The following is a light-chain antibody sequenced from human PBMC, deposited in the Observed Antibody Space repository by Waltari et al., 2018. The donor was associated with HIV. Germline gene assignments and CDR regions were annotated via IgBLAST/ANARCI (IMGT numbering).Light chain of an antibody. Sequence: EIVMTQYPATLSVSPGERATLSCRASQSVSSNLAWYQQKPGQAPRLLINGASTRAPGIPARFSGSGSGTEFTLTISSLQSEDFAVYYCQQYNNWPPFTFGPGTRVEIK. J-gene: IGKJ3*01. CDR3: QQYNNWPPFT. V-gene: IGKV3-15*01. CDR1: QSVSSN. CDR2: GAS.